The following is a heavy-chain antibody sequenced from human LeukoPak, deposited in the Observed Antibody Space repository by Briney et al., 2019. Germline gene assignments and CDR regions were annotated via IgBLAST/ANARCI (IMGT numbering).Heavy chain of an antibody. J-gene: IGHJ6*02. CDR2: FDPEEGET. Sequence: ASVKVSCKVSGYTLTELSMHWVRQVPGKGLEWMGGFDPEEGETIYAQKFQGRVIMTGDTSTDTAYMELSSLRSEDTAVHYCARDGVATIPPYYYYGMDVWGQGTTVTVSS. CDR3: ARDGVATIPPYYYYGMDV. CDR1: GYTLTELS. V-gene: IGHV1-24*01. D-gene: IGHD5-24*01.